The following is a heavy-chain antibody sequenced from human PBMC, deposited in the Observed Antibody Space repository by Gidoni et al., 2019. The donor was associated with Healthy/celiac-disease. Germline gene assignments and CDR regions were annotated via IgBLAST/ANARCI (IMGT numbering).Heavy chain of an antibody. CDR3: AKGGAFGVVNSFDY. D-gene: IGHD3-3*01. J-gene: IGHJ4*02. CDR2: ISGSGGST. V-gene: IGHV3-23*01. CDR1: GFPLSSYA. Sequence: EVQLLESGGGLVQPGGSLRLSCAASGFPLSSYAMSWVRQAPGKGLEWVSAISGSGGSTYYADSVKGRFTISRDNSKNTLYLQMNSLRAEDTAVYYCAKGGAFGVVNSFDYWGQGTLVTVSS.